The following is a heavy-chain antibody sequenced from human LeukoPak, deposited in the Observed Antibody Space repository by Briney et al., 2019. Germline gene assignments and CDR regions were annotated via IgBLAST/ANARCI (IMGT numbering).Heavy chain of an antibody. Sequence: GGSLRLSCAASGFTFSTSGVGWVRQAPGKGLEWLSYITSATVTLYMDSVKGRFTISRDNAKNSLYLQMNSLRAEDTAVYYCARDSSRITMIVANASDIWGQGTMVTVSS. D-gene: IGHD3-22*01. CDR3: ARDSSRITMIVANASDI. V-gene: IGHV3-48*04. CDR1: GFTFSTSG. CDR2: ITSATVTL. J-gene: IGHJ3*02.